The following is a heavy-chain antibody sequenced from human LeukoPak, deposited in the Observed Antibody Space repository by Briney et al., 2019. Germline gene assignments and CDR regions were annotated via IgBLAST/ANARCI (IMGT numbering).Heavy chain of an antibody. D-gene: IGHD3-22*01. V-gene: IGHV5-51*01. CDR3: ASAGDSSGYYYFSAFDI. CDR1: GYRFTNCW. Sequence: GESLKISCKASGYRFTNCWIGWVRQMPGKGLEWMGVIYPDDSDTTYSPSFQGQVTISADKSISTAYLQWSSLKASDTAMYYCASAGDSSGYYYFSAFDIWGQGTMVTVSS. CDR2: IYPDDSDT. J-gene: IGHJ3*02.